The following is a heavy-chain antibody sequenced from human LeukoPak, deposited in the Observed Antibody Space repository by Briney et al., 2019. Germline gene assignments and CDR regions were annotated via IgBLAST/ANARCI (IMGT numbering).Heavy chain of an antibody. J-gene: IGHJ4*02. Sequence: SETLSLTCTVSGGSISSYYWSWIRQPPGKGLEWIGYIYYSGSTNYNPSLKSRVTISVDTSKNQFSLKLSSVTAADTAVYYCARIIYGRIFGYWGQGTLVTVSS. CDR3: ARIIYGRIFGY. CDR1: GGSISSYY. CDR2: IYYSGST. V-gene: IGHV4-59*01. D-gene: IGHD2/OR15-2a*01.